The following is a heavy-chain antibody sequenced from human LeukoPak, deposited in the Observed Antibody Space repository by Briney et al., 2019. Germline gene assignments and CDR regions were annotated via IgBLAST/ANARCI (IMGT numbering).Heavy chain of an antibody. Sequence: PGGSLRLSCAASGFTFSSYEMNWVRQAPGKGLEWVAVIWYDGSDKYYTDSVKGRFTISRDNSKNTLFLQMNSLRAEDTATYYCARAGDAFDIWGQGTMVTVSS. CDR1: GFTFSSYE. CDR3: ARAGDAFDI. CDR2: IWYDGSDK. J-gene: IGHJ3*02. V-gene: IGHV3-33*08.